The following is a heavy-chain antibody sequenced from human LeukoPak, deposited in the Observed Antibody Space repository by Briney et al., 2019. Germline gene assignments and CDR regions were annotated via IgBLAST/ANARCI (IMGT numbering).Heavy chain of an antibody. V-gene: IGHV3-74*01. CDR3: ARSSWYEIDY. CDR1: GFTFSGYW. J-gene: IGHJ4*02. D-gene: IGHD6-13*01. Sequence: GGSLRLPCAASGFTFSGYWMHWVRQAPGKGLVWVSRINSDGSSTSYADSVKGRFTISRDNAKNTLYLQMNSLRAEDTAVYYWARSSWYEIDYWAQGTLVTVSS. CDR2: INSDGSST.